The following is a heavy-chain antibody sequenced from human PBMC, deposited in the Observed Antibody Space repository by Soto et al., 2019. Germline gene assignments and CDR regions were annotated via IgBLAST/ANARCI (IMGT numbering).Heavy chain of an antibody. V-gene: IGHV4-39*01. D-gene: IGHD2-2*02. Sequence: SETLSLTCTVSGGSIGSSSYYWGWIRQPPGKGPEWIASIYYIGNTYYNPSLKSRVTISVDTSKNQLFLKLRSVTAADTAVYYCARHLSRSVVVAATIGNYFDYWGQGTLVTV. CDR2: IYYIGNT. J-gene: IGHJ4*02. CDR1: GGSIGSSSYY. CDR3: ARHLSRSVVVAATIGNYFDY.